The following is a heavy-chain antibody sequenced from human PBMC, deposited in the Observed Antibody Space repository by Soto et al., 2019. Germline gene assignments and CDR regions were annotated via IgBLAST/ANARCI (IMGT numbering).Heavy chain of an antibody. V-gene: IGHV1-18*01. CDR3: ARDVPPHYDTLTDYGMDV. Sequence: EASVKVSCKASGYTFTSYGISWVRQAPGQGLEWMGWISAYNGNTNYAQKLQGRVTMTTDTSTSTAYMELRSLRSDDTAVYYCARDVPPHYDTLTDYGMDVWGQGTTLTVSS. CDR1: GYTFTSYG. D-gene: IGHD3-9*01. J-gene: IGHJ6*02. CDR2: ISAYNGNT.